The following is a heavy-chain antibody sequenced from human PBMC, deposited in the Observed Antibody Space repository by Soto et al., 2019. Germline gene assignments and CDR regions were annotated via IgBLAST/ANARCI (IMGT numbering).Heavy chain of an antibody. CDR3: AKDLSGYFDWLPDPNWFDP. CDR2: ISGSGGST. Sequence: EVQLLESGGGLVQPGGSLRLSCAASGFTFSSYAMSWVRQAPGKGLEWVSAISGSGGSTYYADSVKGRFTISRDNSKNTLYLQMNSLRAEDTAVYYCAKDLSGYFDWLPDPNWFDPWGQGTLVTVSS. CDR1: GFTFSSYA. V-gene: IGHV3-23*01. D-gene: IGHD3-9*01. J-gene: IGHJ5*02.